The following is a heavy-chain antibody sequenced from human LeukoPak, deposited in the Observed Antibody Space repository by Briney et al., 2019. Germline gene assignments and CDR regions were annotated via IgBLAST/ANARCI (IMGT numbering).Heavy chain of an antibody. V-gene: IGHV4-61*01. D-gene: IGHD2-2*01. J-gene: IGHJ4*02. CDR1: GGSVSSGSYY. CDR2: IYYSGST. CDR3: ARDQGTSCFSY. Sequence: PSQTLSLTCTVSGGSVSSGSYYWSWIRQPPGKGLEWIGYIYYSGSTNYSPSLKSRVTISVDTSKNQFSLKLSSVTAADTAVYYCARDQGTSCFSYWGQGTLVTVSS.